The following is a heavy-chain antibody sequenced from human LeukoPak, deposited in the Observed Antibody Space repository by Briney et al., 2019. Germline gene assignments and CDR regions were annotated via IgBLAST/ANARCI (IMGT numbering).Heavy chain of an antibody. Sequence: GASVTVSCKVSGYTLTELSMHWVRQAPGKGLEWMGGFDPEDGETIYAQKFRGRVTMTEDTSTDTAYMELSSLRSEDTAVYYCATGGGFSISYHYWGQGTLVTVSS. CDR2: FDPEDGET. J-gene: IGHJ4*02. CDR1: GYTLTELS. D-gene: IGHD2/OR15-2a*01. CDR3: ATGGGFSISYHY. V-gene: IGHV1-24*01.